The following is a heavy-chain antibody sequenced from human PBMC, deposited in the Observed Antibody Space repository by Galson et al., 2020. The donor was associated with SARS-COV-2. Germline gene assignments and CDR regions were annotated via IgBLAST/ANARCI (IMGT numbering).Heavy chain of an antibody. V-gene: IGHV3-7*01. CDR3: AREQWGSYYYGMDV. CDR1: GFTFSSSW. J-gene: IGHJ6*02. D-gene: IGHD6-19*01. CDR2: IKQDGSER. Sequence: GGSLRLSCAASGFTFSSSWMNWVRQAPGEGLEWVASIKQDGSERFCADSVEGRFTISRDNAKNSLYLQMNSLRAEDTAVYYCAREQWGSYYYGMDVWGQGTTVTVSS.